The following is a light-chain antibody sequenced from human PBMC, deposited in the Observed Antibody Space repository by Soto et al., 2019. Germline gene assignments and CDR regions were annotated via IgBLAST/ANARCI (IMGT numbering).Light chain of an antibody. V-gene: IGKV3-20*01. Sequence: ETVMTQSPGTLSLSPGERATLSSRASQSVSSGYLAWYQQKPGQAPRLLIFGASNRATGIPDRFTGSGSGTDFTLTISRLEPEDFAVYYCQQYGISQNTFGQGTKLEIK. CDR3: QQYGISQNT. J-gene: IGKJ2*01. CDR2: GAS. CDR1: QSVSSGY.